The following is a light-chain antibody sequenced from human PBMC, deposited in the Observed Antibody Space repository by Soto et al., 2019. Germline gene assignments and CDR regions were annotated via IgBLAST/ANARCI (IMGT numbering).Light chain of an antibody. CDR3: SAYTTSIALYV. Sequence: QSALTQPRSVSGSPGQSVTISCTGTSSDVGGYNYVSWYQHHPGKAPKLIIYDVSNRPSGVSNRFSGSKSGSTASLTISGLQAEDEADYYCSAYTTSIALYVFGAGTKLTVL. CDR1: SSDVGGYNY. J-gene: IGLJ1*01. CDR2: DVS. V-gene: IGLV2-14*01.